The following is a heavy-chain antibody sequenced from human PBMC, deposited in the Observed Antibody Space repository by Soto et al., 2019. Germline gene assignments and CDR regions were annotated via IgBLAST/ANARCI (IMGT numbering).Heavy chain of an antibody. Sequence: QVQLVESGGGVVQPGTSLRLACAASGFTLSNIGMQWVRQAPGKGLEWVAVISPGGNTKYYADSVKGRFTISRDNSKNTLFLQMNSLRTEDTAVYYCAKESGGERYAAYFDLWGQGTLVTVSA. D-gene: IGHD2-21*01. V-gene: IGHV3-30*18. CDR1: GFTLSNIG. CDR2: ISPGGNTK. CDR3: AKESGGERYAAYFDL. J-gene: IGHJ4*02.